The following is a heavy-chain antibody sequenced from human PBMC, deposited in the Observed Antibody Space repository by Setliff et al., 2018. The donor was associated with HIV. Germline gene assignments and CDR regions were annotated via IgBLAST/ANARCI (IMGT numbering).Heavy chain of an antibody. CDR2: FYHSGST. Sequence: TLSLTCTVSGGSISSSSYYWGWIRQSPGKGLEWIGSFYHSGSTHYNPSLKSRVTISVDTSTNQLSLKLSSVTAADTAVYYCARRGVPAARNYYYYAMDVWGQGTTVTVSS. V-gene: IGHV4-39*01. CDR1: GGSISSSSYY. CDR3: ARRGVPAARNYYYYAMDV. D-gene: IGHD2-2*01. J-gene: IGHJ6*02.